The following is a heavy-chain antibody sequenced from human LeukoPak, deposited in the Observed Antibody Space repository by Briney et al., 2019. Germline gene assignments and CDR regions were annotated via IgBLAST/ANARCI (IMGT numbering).Heavy chain of an antibody. V-gene: IGHV3-23*01. J-gene: IGHJ4*02. CDR3: AKNGDSVWGSLYYFDS. CDR1: GFTFSSYG. D-gene: IGHD3-16*01. Sequence: GGSLGLSCAASGFTFSSYGMHWVRQAPGKGPEWVSAITGGGDFTYYAASVKGRLTTSRDNSKNTLYLQMNSLGAEDTAVYYCAKNGDSVWGSLYYFDSWGQGTLVTVSS. CDR2: ITGGGDFT.